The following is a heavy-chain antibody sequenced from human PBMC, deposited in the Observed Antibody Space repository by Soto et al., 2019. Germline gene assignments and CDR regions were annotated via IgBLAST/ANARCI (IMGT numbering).Heavy chain of an antibody. D-gene: IGHD2-2*01. J-gene: IGHJ6*02. CDR2: IIPISDTT. CDR3: ARSQGSSTSLEIYYYYYYGMDV. CDR1: GGTFSSYA. V-gene: IGHV1-69*01. Sequence: QVQLVQSGAEVKKPGSSVKVSCKASGGTFSSYAISWVRQAPGQGLEWMGGIIPISDTTNYAQKFQGRVTITADEYTSTAYMELSSLRSEDTAAYYFARSQGSSTSLEIYYYYYYGMDVWGQGTTVTVSS.